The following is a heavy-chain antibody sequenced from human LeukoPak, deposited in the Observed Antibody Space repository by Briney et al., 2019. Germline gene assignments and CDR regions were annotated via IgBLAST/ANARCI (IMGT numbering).Heavy chain of an antibody. Sequence: LSLTCTVSGSSISNYYWGWIRQAPGKGLEWVAVISYDGSNKYYADSVKGRFTISRDNSKNTLYLQMNSLRAEDTAVYYCALSSSWYGGFFDYWGQGTLVTVSS. CDR1: GSSISNYY. D-gene: IGHD6-13*01. J-gene: IGHJ4*02. CDR2: ISYDGSNK. CDR3: ALSSSWYGGFFDY. V-gene: IGHV3-30*03.